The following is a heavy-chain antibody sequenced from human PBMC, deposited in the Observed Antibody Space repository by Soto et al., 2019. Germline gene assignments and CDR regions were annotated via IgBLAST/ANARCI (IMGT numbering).Heavy chain of an antibody. D-gene: IGHD3-22*01. CDR1: GFTCSSYG. CDR2: ISSGSSYI. CDR3: ARVPMNYYDSSGYVDY. V-gene: IGHV3-21*01. Sequence: GGSLRLSCAASGFTCSSYGVIWVRQAPGKGLEWVSSISSGSSYIYYADSVTGRFTISRDNAKNSLFLQMNSLRADDTAVYYCARVPMNYYDSSGYVDYWGQGTLVTVSS. J-gene: IGHJ4*02.